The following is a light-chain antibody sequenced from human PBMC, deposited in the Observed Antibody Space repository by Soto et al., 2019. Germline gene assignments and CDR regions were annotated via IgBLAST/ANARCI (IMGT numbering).Light chain of an antibody. CDR2: DVS. Sequence: QSALTQPASVSGSPGQSITISCTGTSSDVGRHNYVSWYQQHPGKAPKLMIYDVSNRPSGVSNRFSGSKSGDTASLTISGLQAEDEADYYCSSYTTSGTLSFGGGTKVTVL. J-gene: IGLJ2*01. V-gene: IGLV2-14*03. CDR3: SSYTTSGTLS. CDR1: SSDVGRHNY.